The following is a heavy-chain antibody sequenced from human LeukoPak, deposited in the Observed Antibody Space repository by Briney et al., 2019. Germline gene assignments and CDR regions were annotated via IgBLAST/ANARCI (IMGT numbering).Heavy chain of an antibody. D-gene: IGHD3-10*01. CDR2: MYHSGST. J-gene: IGHJ5*02. Sequence: SETLSLTCTVSGGSISSYYWGWIRQPPGKGLEWIGSMYHSGSTYYNPPLKSRVTISEDTSKNQFSLKLRSVTAADTAVYYCARGPRFGELLWHWFDPWGQGTLVTVSS. V-gene: IGHV4-38-2*02. CDR3: ARGPRFGELLWHWFDP. CDR1: GGSISSYY.